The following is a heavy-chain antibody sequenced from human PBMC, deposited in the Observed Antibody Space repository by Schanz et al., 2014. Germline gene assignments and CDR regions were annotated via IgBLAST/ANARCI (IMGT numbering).Heavy chain of an antibody. J-gene: IGHJ6*02. CDR2: IWYDGTDR. Sequence: QVQLVESGGGVVRPGRSLRLSCAASGFTFNNYGMHWVRQAPGKGLEWVAVIWYDGTDRYYADSVKGRFTISRDNYKNTWYLQMNSLRAEDTAVYYCAKGSMAARPLLPTDYYFYGTDIWGQGTTVTVSS. CDR1: GFTFNNYG. CDR3: AKGSMAARPLLPTDYYFYGTDI. D-gene: IGHD6-6*01. V-gene: IGHV3-33*06.